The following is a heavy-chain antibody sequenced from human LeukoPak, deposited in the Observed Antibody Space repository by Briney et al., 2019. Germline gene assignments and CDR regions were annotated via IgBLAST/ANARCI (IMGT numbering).Heavy chain of an antibody. J-gene: IGHJ4*02. Sequence: PSETLSLTCAASGGSVSSRTYYWGWIRQPPGKGLEWIGSIYYSGTTYYNPSLKSRVTISVDASMNQFSLKLSSVTAADTAVYYWAKPMSSSSAKADYWGPGALVTVSS. V-gene: IGHV4-39*01. D-gene: IGHD6-13*01. CDR3: AKPMSSSSAKADY. CDR2: IYYSGTT. CDR1: GGSVSSRTYY.